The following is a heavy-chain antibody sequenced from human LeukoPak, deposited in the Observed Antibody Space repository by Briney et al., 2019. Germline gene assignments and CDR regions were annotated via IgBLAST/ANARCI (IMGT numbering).Heavy chain of an antibody. CDR3: AKTSIAARPHDAFDI. J-gene: IGHJ3*02. CDR1: GFAFSNYA. V-gene: IGHV3-23*01. CDR2: ISGSGGST. Sequence: GGSLRLSCAASGFAFSNYAMSWVRQAPGKGLEWVSAISGSGGSTYYADSVKGRFTISRDNSKNTLYLQMNSLRAEDTAVYYCAKTSIAARPHDAFDIWGQGTMVTVSS. D-gene: IGHD6-6*01.